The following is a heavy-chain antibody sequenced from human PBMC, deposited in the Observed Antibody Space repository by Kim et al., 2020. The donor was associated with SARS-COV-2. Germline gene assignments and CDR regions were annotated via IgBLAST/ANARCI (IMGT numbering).Heavy chain of an antibody. CDR1: GFTFSTYG. CDR2: ISYDGTNK. J-gene: IGHJ5*02. CDR3: AKAPSIVVVPANEPFDP. V-gene: IGHV3-30*18. Sequence: GGSLRLSCAASGFTFSTYGMHWVRQAPGKGLEWVAVISYDGTNKYYADSVKGRFTISRDNSKNTLYLQMNSLRAEDTAVYYCAKAPSIVVVPANEPFDPWGQGTLVIVSS. D-gene: IGHD2-2*01.